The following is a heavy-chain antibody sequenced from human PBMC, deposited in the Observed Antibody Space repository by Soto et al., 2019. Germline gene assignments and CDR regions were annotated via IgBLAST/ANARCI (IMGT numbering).Heavy chain of an antibody. CDR1: GGSISSYY. V-gene: IGHV4-59*01. Sequence: PSETLSLTCTVSGGSISSYYWSWIRQPPGKGLEWIGYIYYSGSTNYNPSLKSRVTISVDTSKNQFSLKLSSVTAADTAVYYCARGGYCSGGSCAYMGHYYYYGMDVWGQGTTVTVSS. CDR3: ARGGYCSGGSCAYMGHYYYYGMDV. J-gene: IGHJ6*02. D-gene: IGHD2-15*01. CDR2: IYYSGST.